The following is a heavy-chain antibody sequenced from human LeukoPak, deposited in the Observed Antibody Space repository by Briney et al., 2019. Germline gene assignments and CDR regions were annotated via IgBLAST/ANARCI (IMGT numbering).Heavy chain of an antibody. V-gene: IGHV4-4*07. CDR3: ARDAVSSGPMGFDY. Sequence: SETLSLTCTVSGGSISSYYWSWIRQPAGKGLEWIGRIYTSGSTNYNPSLKSRVTMSVDTSKNQFSLKLSSVTAADTAVYYCARDAVSSGPMGFDYWGQGTLVTVST. J-gene: IGHJ4*02. CDR1: GGSISSYY. CDR2: IYTSGST. D-gene: IGHD6-19*01.